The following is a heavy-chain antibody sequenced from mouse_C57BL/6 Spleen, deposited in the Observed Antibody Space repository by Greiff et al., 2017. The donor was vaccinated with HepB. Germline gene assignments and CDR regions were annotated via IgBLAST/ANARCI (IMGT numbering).Heavy chain of an antibody. J-gene: IGHJ2*01. V-gene: IGHV5-9-1*02. CDR1: GFTFSSYA. CDR3: TREGYGYGGGYFDY. D-gene: IGHD2-2*01. Sequence: EVHLVESGEGLVKPGGSLKLSCAASGFTFSSYAMSWVRQTPEKRLEWVAYISSGGDYIYYADTVKGRFTISRDNARNTLYLQMSSLKSEDTAMYYCTREGYGYGGGYFDYWGQGTTLTVSS. CDR2: ISSGGDYI.